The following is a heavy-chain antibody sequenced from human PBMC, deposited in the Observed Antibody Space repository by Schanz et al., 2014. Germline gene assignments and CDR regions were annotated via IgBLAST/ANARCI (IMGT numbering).Heavy chain of an antibody. CDR2: IFTDGRT. CDR1: GFAVDNYY. Sequence: VASGGGLVQPGGSLRLSCAASGFAVDNYYMSCVRQAPGRGLEWVSIIFTDGRTYYADSVKGRFTISRDNAKNSLFLQMNSLRAEDTAVYYCARDFLLEQLGYSHYYYAMDVWGQGTTVTVSS. V-gene: IGHV3-66*01. D-gene: IGHD2-15*01. CDR3: ARDFLLEQLGYSHYYYAMDV. J-gene: IGHJ6*02.